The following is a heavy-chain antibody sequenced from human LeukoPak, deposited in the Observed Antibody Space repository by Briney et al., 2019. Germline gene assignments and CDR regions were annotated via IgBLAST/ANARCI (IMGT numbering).Heavy chain of an antibody. V-gene: IGHV3-74*01. CDR3: VSFYETY. Sequence: GGSLRLSCAASGFTFRSYWMHWVRQAPGKGLVWVSRSNSDGSSTSYADSVKGRFTISRDNAKNTVYLQMNSLRAEDTAVYYCVSFYETYWGRGTLVTVSS. J-gene: IGHJ4*02. CDR1: GFTFRSYW. CDR2: SNSDGSST. D-gene: IGHD2/OR15-2a*01.